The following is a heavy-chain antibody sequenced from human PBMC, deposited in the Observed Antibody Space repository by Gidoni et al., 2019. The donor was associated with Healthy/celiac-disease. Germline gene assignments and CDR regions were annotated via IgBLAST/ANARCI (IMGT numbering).Heavy chain of an antibody. Sequence: QVQLQQWGAGLVKPSEALSPTCAGYGGSFGGYYWCWFRQPPGQGLAWIGEISHSGSTNYHPSLKSRVTISVDTSKSQFSLKLSSVTAADTAVYYCARGLKWLVRGVNFDYWGQGTLVTVSS. V-gene: IGHV4-34*01. D-gene: IGHD6-19*01. CDR3: ARGLKWLVRGVNFDY. CDR1: GGSFGGYY. J-gene: IGHJ4*02. CDR2: ISHSGST.